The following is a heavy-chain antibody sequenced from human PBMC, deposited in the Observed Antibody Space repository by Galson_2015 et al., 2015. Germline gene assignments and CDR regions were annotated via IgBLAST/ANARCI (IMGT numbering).Heavy chain of an antibody. J-gene: IGHJ4*02. D-gene: IGHD2-15*01. CDR2: ISYDGSNK. CDR3: ARALCSGGSCYSSLIRGMVDY. V-gene: IGHV3-30-3*01. Sequence: CLRLSCAASGFTFSSYAMHWVRQAPGKGLEWVAVISYDGSNKYYADSLKGRFTISRDNSKNTLYLQMNSLSPEDTAVYYCARALCSGGSCYSSLIRGMVDYWGQGTLVTVSS. CDR1: GFTFSSYA.